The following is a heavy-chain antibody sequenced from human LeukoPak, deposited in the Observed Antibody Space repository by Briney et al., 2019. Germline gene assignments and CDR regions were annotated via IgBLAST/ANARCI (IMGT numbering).Heavy chain of an antibody. J-gene: IGHJ5*02. CDR3: ARTYSSSWPPENWFDP. CDR2: MNPITGST. CDR1: GFIFTGYD. V-gene: IGHV1-8*01. Sequence: ASVKVSCRASGFIFTGYDINWVRQAAGQGLEWMGWMNPITGSTGYARQFQGRVTMTRDTSTGTAYMELTSLRSEDTAVYYCARTYSSSWPPENWFDPWGQGTLVTVSS. D-gene: IGHD6-13*01.